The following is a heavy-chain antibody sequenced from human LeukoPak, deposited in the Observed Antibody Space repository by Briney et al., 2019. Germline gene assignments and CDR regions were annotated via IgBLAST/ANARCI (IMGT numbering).Heavy chain of an antibody. Sequence: GASVTVSCKLSGDTLTELSMHWVRQSPGKGREWMGGFVPEDGETIYTQKFQGRVTITEDTSTEKDYMELRSLRSDHTAVYFCATLPRGHLFDSWGQGTLVTVSS. J-gene: IGHJ4*02. CDR1: GDTLTELS. V-gene: IGHV1-24*01. CDR2: FVPEDGET. CDR3: ATLPRGHLFDS. D-gene: IGHD3-10*01.